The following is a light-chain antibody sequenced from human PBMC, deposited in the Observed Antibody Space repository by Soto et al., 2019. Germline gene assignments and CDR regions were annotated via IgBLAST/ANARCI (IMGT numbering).Light chain of an antibody. Sequence: IVLKQSPGTPSLSPGERATLSCRASQSFRGLLAWYQQKPGQAPRLLIYDAYNRATGIPPRFSGSGSGTDFTLTISSLEPEDSAVYYCQQRHMWPITFGQGTRLEIK. CDR1: QSFRGL. V-gene: IGKV3-11*01. CDR2: DAY. J-gene: IGKJ5*01. CDR3: QQRHMWPIT.